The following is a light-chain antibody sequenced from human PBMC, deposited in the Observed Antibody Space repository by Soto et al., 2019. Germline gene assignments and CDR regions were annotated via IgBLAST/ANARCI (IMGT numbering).Light chain of an antibody. CDR2: GAS. CDR1: ESVRTS. J-gene: IGKJ4*01. CDR3: QQLNSYPLS. Sequence: EIVLTQSPATLSVSPGERATLSGRASESVRTSLAWYQQKPGRSPSLLIYGASNRATGLPARFSGSGSGTEFSLTISSLQPEDFATYYCQQLNSYPLSFGGGTKVKI. V-gene: IGKV3-15*01.